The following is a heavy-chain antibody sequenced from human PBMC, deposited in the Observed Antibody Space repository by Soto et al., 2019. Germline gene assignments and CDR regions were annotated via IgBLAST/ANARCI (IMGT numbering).Heavy chain of an antibody. CDR2: IKGDGSEK. J-gene: IGHJ4*02. CDR3: AKDVR. Sequence: EVQLVESGGDLVQPGGSLRLSCAASGFTFSSHWMSWVRQAPGKGLEWVANIKGDGSEKYYVDSVKGGFTISRDNAKNSLYLQMNSLRVEDTALYYCAKDVRWGQGTLVTVSS. V-gene: IGHV3-7*05. CDR1: GFTFSSHW.